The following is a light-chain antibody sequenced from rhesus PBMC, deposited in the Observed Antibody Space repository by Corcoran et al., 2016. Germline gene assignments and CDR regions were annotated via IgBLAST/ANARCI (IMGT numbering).Light chain of an antibody. CDR2: AAS. J-gene: IGKJ4*01. Sequence: DIQMTQSPSSLSASVGDRVTITCRASQTISSYLAWYQQKPGKVPKLLIYAASSLESGVPSRFSGSGSGTDFTLTISSLQPEDFATYYCQQHNSHPLTFGGGTKVEIQ. V-gene: IGKV1-44*01. CDR1: QTISSY. CDR3: QQHNSHPLT.